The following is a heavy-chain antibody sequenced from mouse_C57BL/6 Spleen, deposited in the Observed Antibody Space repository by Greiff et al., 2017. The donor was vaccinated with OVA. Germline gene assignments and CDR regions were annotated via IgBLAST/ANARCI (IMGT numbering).Heavy chain of an antibody. V-gene: IGHV3-6*01. CDR2: ISYDGSN. D-gene: IGHD4-1*01. J-gene: IGHJ2*01. Sequence: EVQVVESGPGLVKPSQSLSLTCSVTGYSITSGYYWNWIRQFPGNKLEWMGYISYDGSNNYNPSLKNRISITRDTSKNQFFLKLNSVTTEDTATYYCARDRELGPFDYWGQGTTLTVSS. CDR3: ARDRELGPFDY. CDR1: GYSITSGYY.